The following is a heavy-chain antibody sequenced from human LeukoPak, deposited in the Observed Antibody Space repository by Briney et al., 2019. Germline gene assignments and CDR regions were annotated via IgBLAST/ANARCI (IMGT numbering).Heavy chain of an antibody. CDR1: GGTFSCYA. J-gene: IGHJ4*02. V-gene: IGHV1-69*13. Sequence: SVKVSCKASGGTFSCYAISWVRQAPGQGLEWMGGIIPIFGTANYAQKFQGRVTITADESTSTAYMELSSLRSEDTAVYYCARSSSPYGLHGGVFDYWGQGTLVTVSS. D-gene: IGHD3-10*01. CDR3: ARSSSPYGLHGGVFDY. CDR2: IIPIFGTA.